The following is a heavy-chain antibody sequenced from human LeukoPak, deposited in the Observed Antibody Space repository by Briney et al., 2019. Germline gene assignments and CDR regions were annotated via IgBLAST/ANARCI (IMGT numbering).Heavy chain of an antibody. CDR1: GGSISSGDYY. CDR3: ARTSIAARRANAFDI. CDR2: IYYSGST. D-gene: IGHD6-6*01. J-gene: IGHJ3*02. Sequence: SQTLSLTCTVSGGSISSGDYYWSWIRQPPGKGLEWIGYIYYSGSTYYNPSLKSRVTISVDTSKNQFSLKLSSVTAADTAVYYCARTSIAARRANAFDIWGQGTMVTVSS. V-gene: IGHV4-30-4*01.